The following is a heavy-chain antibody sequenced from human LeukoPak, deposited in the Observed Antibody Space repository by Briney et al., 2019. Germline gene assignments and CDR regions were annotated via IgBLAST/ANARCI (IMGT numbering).Heavy chain of an antibody. CDR1: GFTVSSTY. J-gene: IGHJ4*02. D-gene: IGHD5-24*01. V-gene: IGHV3-53*01. CDR3: ARVDRRDGYRFDY. CDR2: IYSGGST. Sequence: GGSQRLSCAASGFTVSSTYMNWVRQAPGKGLEWVSIIYSGGSTYYADSVKGRFTISRDNSKNTLYLQMNSLRAEDTAVYYCARVDRRDGYRFDYWGQGTLVSVSS.